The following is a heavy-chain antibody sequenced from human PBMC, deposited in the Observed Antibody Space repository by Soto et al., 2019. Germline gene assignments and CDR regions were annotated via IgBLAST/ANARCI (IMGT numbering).Heavy chain of an antibody. J-gene: IGHJ4*02. CDR3: ARDQSLVVVTAGPSDY. CDR2: ISYDGSNK. CDR1: GFTFSSYA. Sequence: PGGSLRLSCAASGFTFSSYAMHWVRQAPGKGLEWVAVISYDGSNKYYADSVKGRFTISRDNSKNTLYLQMNSLRAEDTAVYYCARDQSLVVVTAGPSDYWGQGTLVTVSS. V-gene: IGHV3-30-3*01. D-gene: IGHD2-21*02.